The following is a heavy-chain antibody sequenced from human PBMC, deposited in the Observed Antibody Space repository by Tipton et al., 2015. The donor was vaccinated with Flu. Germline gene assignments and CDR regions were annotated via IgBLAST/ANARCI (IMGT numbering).Heavy chain of an antibody. D-gene: IGHD1-7*01. CDR2: ISGSGGST. J-gene: IGHJ4*02. V-gene: IGHV3-23*01. CDR3: AKVISLELRWGFFDY. Sequence: SLRLSCAASGFTFSSYAMSWVRQAPGKGLEWVSAISGSGGSTYYADSVKGRFTVSRDNSKNTLYLQMNSLRAEDTAVYYCAKVISLELRWGFFDYWGQGTLVTVSS. CDR1: GFTFSSYA.